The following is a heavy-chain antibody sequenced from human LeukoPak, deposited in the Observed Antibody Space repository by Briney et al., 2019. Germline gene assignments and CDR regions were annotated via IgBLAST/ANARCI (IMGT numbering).Heavy chain of an antibody. Sequence: LPGGSLRLSCAASGFTFSSYDMHWVRQATGKGLEWVSAIGTAGDTYYPGSVKGRFTISRENAKNSLYLQMNSLRVGDTAVYYCARVNYGDYGHYWHFDLWGRGTLVTVSS. CDR3: ARVNYGDYGHYWHFDL. CDR1: GFTFSSYD. V-gene: IGHV3-13*01. CDR2: IGTAGDT. D-gene: IGHD4-17*01. J-gene: IGHJ2*01.